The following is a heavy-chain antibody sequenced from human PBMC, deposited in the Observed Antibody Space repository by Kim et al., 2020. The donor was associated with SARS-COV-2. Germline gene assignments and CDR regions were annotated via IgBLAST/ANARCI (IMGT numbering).Heavy chain of an antibody. CDR3: VKDGGSYGLGTETKVEI. CDR2: INWNSINI. Sequence: GGSLRLSCVVSGLSIDNHAMHWVRQAPGKGLEWVAGINWNSINIGYADSVQGRFTVSRDNAKRSVYLQMKSLTPEDTALYFCVKDGGSYGLGTETKVEIWGQGTRVTVSS. J-gene: IGHJ4*02. D-gene: IGHD3-10*01. CDR1: GLSIDNHA. V-gene: IGHV3-9*01.